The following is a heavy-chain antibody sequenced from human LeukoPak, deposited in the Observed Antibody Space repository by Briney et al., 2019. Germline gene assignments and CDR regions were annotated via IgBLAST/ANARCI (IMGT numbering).Heavy chain of an antibody. CDR1: GFTFSSYA. Sequence: GGSLRLSCAASGFTFSSYAMHWVRQAPGKGLEWAAVISYDGSNKYYADSVKGRFTISRDNSKNTLYLQMNSLRAEDTAVYYCARDRSGITMVRGVTNWFDPWGQGTLVTVSS. D-gene: IGHD3-10*01. V-gene: IGHV3-30*04. J-gene: IGHJ5*02. CDR3: ARDRSGITMVRGVTNWFDP. CDR2: ISYDGSNK.